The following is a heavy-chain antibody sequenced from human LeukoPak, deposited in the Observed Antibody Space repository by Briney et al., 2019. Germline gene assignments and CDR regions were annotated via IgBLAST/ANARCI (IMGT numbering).Heavy chain of an antibody. CDR2: IYGGGNI. CDR1: GFTVSSNY. CDR3: AKDPRGWASGSQEIDY. J-gene: IGHJ4*02. Sequence: GGSLRLSCAASGFTVSSNYMNWVRQAPGKGLEWVSVIYGGGNIYYADSVKGRFTISRDNSKNTPYLQMNSLRAEDTAVYYCAKDPRGWASGSQEIDYWGQGTLVTVSS. V-gene: IGHV3-53*01. D-gene: IGHD3-10*01.